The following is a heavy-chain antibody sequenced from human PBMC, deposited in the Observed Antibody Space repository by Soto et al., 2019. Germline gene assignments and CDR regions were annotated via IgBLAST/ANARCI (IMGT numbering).Heavy chain of an antibody. D-gene: IGHD2-2*01. CDR1: GFTFSTYS. Sequence: PGGSLRLSCAASGFTFSTYSMNWVRQAPGKGLEWVSSISDSSSYIYYADSVKGRFTISRDNAKNSLYLQMNSLRAEDTAVYYCGSDFLVGGLTINYYYGMDVWGQGTTVTVSS. CDR3: GSDFLVGGLTINYYYGMDV. J-gene: IGHJ6*02. V-gene: IGHV3-21*01. CDR2: ISDSSSYI.